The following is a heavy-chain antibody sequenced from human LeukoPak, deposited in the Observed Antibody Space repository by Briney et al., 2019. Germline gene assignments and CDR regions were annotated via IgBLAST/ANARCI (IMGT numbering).Heavy chain of an antibody. CDR1: GGSFSGYY. Sequence: SETLSLTCAVYGGSFSGYYWSWIRQPPGKGLEWIGEINHSGSTNYNPSLKSRVTISVDTSKNQFSLKLSSVTAADTAVYYCARGLIPYEYWGQGTLVTVSS. D-gene: IGHD2-21*01. CDR2: INHSGST. V-gene: IGHV4-34*01. J-gene: IGHJ4*02. CDR3: ARGLIPYEY.